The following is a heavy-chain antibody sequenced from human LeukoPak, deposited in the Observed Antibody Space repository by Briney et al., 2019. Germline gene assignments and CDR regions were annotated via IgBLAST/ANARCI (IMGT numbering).Heavy chain of an antibody. J-gene: IGHJ3*02. D-gene: IGHD6-6*01. V-gene: IGHV4-59*08. CDR2: IYYSGST. CDR3: ARHEARSQRAFDI. Sequence: PSETLSLTCTVSGGSISSYYWSWIRQPPGKGLEWIGYIYYSGSTNYNPSLKSRVTISVDTSKNQFSLKLSSVTAADTAVYYCARHEARSQRAFDIWGQGTMVTVFS. CDR1: GGSISSYY.